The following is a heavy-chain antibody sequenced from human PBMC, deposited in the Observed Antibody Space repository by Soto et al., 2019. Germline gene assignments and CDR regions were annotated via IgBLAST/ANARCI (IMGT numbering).Heavy chain of an antibody. CDR2: IKADEITT. Sequence: EVQLVESGGGLIQTGGSLRLSCAASGFTFTDYWMHWARQAPGKGLVWVSRIKADEITTSYADSVKGRFTIFRDNAKNTLYLQMNSLTAEDTAVDYCARGLYLDYGQDYWGRGTLVTVSS. V-gene: IGHV3-74*01. D-gene: IGHD4-17*01. J-gene: IGHJ4*02. CDR1: GFTFTDYW. CDR3: ARGLYLDYGQDY.